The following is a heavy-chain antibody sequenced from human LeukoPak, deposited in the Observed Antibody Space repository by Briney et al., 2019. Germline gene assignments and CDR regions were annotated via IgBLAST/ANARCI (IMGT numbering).Heavy chain of an antibody. Sequence: ASVKVSCKASGYTFTSYGLNWVRQAPGQGLEWMGWINTNTGNPTYAQGFTGRFVFSLDTSVSTAYLQISSLKAEDTAVYYCATARESGGRPYYFDYWGQGTLVTVSS. D-gene: IGHD3-16*01. CDR1: GYTFTSYG. CDR2: INTNTGNP. J-gene: IGHJ4*02. V-gene: IGHV7-4-1*02. CDR3: ATARESGGRPYYFDY.